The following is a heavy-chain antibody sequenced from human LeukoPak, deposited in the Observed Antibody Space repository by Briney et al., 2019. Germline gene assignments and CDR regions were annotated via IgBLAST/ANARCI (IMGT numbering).Heavy chain of an antibody. J-gene: IGHJ4*02. Sequence: LSLTCAVYGGSFSDYYMSWIRQAPGKGLEWVSYISSSGSTIYYADSVKGRFTISRDNAKNSLYLQMNSLRAEDTAVYYCAREGGSLFDYWGQGTLVTVSS. V-gene: IGHV3-11*04. CDR1: GGSFSDYY. CDR3: AREGGSLFDY. D-gene: IGHD1-26*01. CDR2: ISSSGSTI.